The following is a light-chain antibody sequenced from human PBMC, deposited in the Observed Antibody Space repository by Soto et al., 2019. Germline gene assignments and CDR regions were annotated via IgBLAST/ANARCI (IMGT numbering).Light chain of an antibody. Sequence: EIVLTQSPGTLSLSPGERATLCCRASQSVSSSYLAWYQQKPGQAPRLLIYGASSRATGIPDRFSGSGSGTDFTLTISRLEPEDFAVYYCQQYGSSRTFGQGTKLEIK. CDR2: GAS. J-gene: IGKJ2*01. CDR1: QSVSSSY. V-gene: IGKV3-20*01. CDR3: QQYGSSRT.